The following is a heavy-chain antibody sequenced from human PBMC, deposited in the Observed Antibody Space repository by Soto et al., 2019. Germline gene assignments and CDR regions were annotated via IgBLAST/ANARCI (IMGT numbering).Heavy chain of an antibody. Sequence: ETLSLTCAVSGGSFSCYYWSWVRQPPGKGLEWIGEINHSGSTNYNPALKSRVTTSVDTAKNQFSRKLSSVTAEDTAVYYCARVLPTYYDFWSGYPNQYYVYYWGQGTLVTVSS. CDR1: GGSFSCYY. V-gene: IGHV4-34*01. J-gene: IGHJ4*02. CDR3: ARVLPTYYDFWSGYPNQYYVYY. D-gene: IGHD3-3*01. CDR2: INHSGST.